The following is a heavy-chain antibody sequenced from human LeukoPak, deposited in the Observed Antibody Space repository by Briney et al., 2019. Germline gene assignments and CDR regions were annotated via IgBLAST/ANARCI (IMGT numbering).Heavy chain of an antibody. V-gene: IGHV1-2*04. Sequence: ASVKVSCKASGYTFTGYYMHWVRQAPGQGLEWMGWINPNSGGTNYAQKFQGWVTMTRDTFISTAYMELSRLRSDDTAVYYCAREDTAMVHPFDYWGQGTLVTVSS. J-gene: IGHJ4*02. CDR3: AREDTAMVHPFDY. CDR1: GYTFTGYY. D-gene: IGHD5-18*01. CDR2: INPNSGGT.